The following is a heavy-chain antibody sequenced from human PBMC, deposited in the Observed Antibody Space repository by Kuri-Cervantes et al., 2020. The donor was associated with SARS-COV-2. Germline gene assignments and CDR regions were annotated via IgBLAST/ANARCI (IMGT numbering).Heavy chain of an antibody. CDR2: SNAGNGNT. V-gene: IGHV1-3*01. J-gene: IGHJ6*02. CDR1: GYTFTSYA. Sequence: ASVKVSCKASGYTFTSYAMHWVGQAPGQRRGWMGWSNAGNGNTKYSQKFQGRVTITRDTSASTAYMELSSLRSEDTAVYYCARGGDLWYFYYGMDVWGQGTTVTVSS. CDR3: ARGGDLWYFYYGMDV. D-gene: IGHD3-3*01.